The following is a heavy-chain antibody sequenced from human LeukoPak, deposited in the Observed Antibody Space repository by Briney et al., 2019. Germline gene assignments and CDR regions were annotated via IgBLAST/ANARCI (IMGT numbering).Heavy chain of an antibody. V-gene: IGHV3-30-3*01. Sequence: PGGSLRLSCAASGFTFSSYAMHWVRQAPGKGLEWVAVISYDGSNKYYADSVKGRFTISRDNSKSTLYLQMSSLRAEDTAIYYCARETWCSSSAGGFDPWGQGTLVTVSS. J-gene: IGHJ5*02. D-gene: IGHD6-19*01. CDR2: ISYDGSNK. CDR3: ARETWCSSSAGGFDP. CDR1: GFTFSSYA.